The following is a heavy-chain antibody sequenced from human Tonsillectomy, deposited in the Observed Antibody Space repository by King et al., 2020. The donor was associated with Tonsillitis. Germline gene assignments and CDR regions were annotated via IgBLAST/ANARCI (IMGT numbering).Heavy chain of an antibody. V-gene: IGHV3-30*18. CDR2: VSYDGSNK. CDR1: GFTFSSYG. Sequence: VQLVESGGGVVQPGRSLRLSCAASGFTFSSYGVHWVRQAPGKGLEGVAVVSYDGSNKYYADSVKGRFTISRDNSKNTLYLQMNSLRAEDTAVYYCAKGYSGYDYAFDIWGQGTMVTVSS. D-gene: IGHD5-12*01. CDR3: AKGYSGYDYAFDI. J-gene: IGHJ3*02.